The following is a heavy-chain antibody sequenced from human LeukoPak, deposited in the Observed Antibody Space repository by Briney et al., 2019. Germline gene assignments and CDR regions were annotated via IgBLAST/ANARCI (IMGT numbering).Heavy chain of an antibody. J-gene: IGHJ4*02. D-gene: IGHD3-22*01. V-gene: IGHV3-33*01. CDR1: GFTFSSYG. CDR2: IWYDGSNR. Sequence: PGGSLRLSCAASGFTFSSYGMHWVRQAPGKGLEWVAYIWYDGSNRYYTDSVKGRFTISRDNSENTLYLQMNSLRAEDTAVYYCARSYYYDSSHTADYWGQGTLVTVSS. CDR3: ARSYYYDSSHTADY.